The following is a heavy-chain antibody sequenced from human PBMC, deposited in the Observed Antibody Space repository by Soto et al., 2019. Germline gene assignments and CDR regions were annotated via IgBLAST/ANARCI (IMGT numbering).Heavy chain of an antibody. Sequence: GGSLRLSCAASGFTFSSYAMHWVRQAPGKGLEWVAVISYDGSNKYYADSVKGRFTISRDNSKNTLYLQMNSLRAEDTAVYYCARDSGGSGSFCFYYWGQGTLVTVSS. CDR3: ARDSGGSGSFCFYY. CDR1: GFTFSSYA. V-gene: IGHV3-30-3*01. J-gene: IGHJ4*02. CDR2: ISYDGSNK. D-gene: IGHD3-10*01.